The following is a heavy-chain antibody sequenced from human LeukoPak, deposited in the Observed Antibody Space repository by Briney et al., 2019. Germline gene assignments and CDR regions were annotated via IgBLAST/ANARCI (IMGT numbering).Heavy chain of an antibody. D-gene: IGHD3-10*01. V-gene: IGHV1-18*01. Sequence: ASVKVSCKASGYTFTSYGISWVRQAPGQGLEWMGWISAYNGNTNYAQKLQGRVTMTTDTSTSTAYMELRSLRSDDTAVYYCARVPPRSGLAVAGADXWXQGTLVTVSS. CDR3: ARVPPRSGLAVAGADX. J-gene: IGHJ4*02. CDR2: ISAYNGNT. CDR1: GYTFTSYG.